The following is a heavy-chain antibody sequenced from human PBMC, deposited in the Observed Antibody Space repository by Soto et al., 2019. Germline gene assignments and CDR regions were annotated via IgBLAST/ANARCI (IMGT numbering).Heavy chain of an antibody. V-gene: IGHV3-33*01. J-gene: IGHJ6*04. CDR2: IWYDGSNK. CDR1: GFTFTSYG. CDR3: ARDLRQWLAYSRYGMDV. D-gene: IGHD6-19*01. Sequence: QVQLVESGGGVVQPGRSLRLSCVASGFTFTSYGMHWVRQTPGKGLEWVAVIWYDGSNKYSTDSVKGRFTISRDNSKNTRYLQMNSLRVEDTAVYYCARDLRQWLAYSRYGMDVWGKGTTVTVSS.